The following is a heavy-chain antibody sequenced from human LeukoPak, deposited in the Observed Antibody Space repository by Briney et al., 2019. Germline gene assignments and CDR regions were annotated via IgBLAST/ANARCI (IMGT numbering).Heavy chain of an antibody. J-gene: IGHJ6*03. Sequence: SETLSLTCTVSGGSISSSSYYWGWIRQPPGKGLEWIGSIYYSGSTYYNPSLKSRITISVDTSKNQFSLKLSSVTAADTAVYYCASLSGDYCSSTSCYYYYYYMDVWGKGTTVTISS. CDR3: ASLSGDYCSSTSCYYYYYYMDV. CDR1: GGSISSSSYY. CDR2: IYYSGST. D-gene: IGHD2-2*01. V-gene: IGHV4-39*01.